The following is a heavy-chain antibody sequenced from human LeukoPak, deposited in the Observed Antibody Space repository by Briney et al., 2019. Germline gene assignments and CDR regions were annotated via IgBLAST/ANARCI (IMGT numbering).Heavy chain of an antibody. CDR3: ARAQLTYYYYYMDV. V-gene: IGHV3-11*01. CDR2: ISSVGSTI. J-gene: IGHJ6*03. CDR1: GFTFSDNY. D-gene: IGHD5-24*01. Sequence: PGGSLRLSCAASGFTFSDNYMSWIRQAPGKGLEWVSCISSVGSTIYYADSVKGRLTISRDNAKSSLYLQMNSLRAEDTAVYYCARAQLTYYYYYMDVWGKGTTVTVSS.